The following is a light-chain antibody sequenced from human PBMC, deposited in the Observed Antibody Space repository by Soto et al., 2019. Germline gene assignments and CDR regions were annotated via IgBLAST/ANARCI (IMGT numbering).Light chain of an antibody. CDR1: QSVSRNY. V-gene: IGKV3D-20*02. J-gene: IGKJ4*01. Sequence: EIVLTQSPATRSLSPGEGATLSCRASQSVSRNYLAWYQQKPGQAPRLLIYTASRRATGIPDRFSGSGSGTDFTLTISSLQPEDVATYYCQKYNSALVTFGGGTKVDIK. CDR3: QKYNSALVT. CDR2: TAS.